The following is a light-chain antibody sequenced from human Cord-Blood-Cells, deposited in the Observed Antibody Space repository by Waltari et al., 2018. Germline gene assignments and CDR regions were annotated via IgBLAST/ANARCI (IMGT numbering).Light chain of an antibody. CDR3: QQYNNWPPLT. CDR2: GAS. CDR1: QSVSSN. Sequence: EIVMTHSPATLSVSPGDKATIYCRVSQSVSSNIAWYQQHPGQAPRLLIDGASTRATGIPARFSGSGSGTEFTLTISSLQSEDFAVYYCQQYNNWPPLTFGGGTKVEIK. J-gene: IGKJ4*01. V-gene: IGKV3-15*01.